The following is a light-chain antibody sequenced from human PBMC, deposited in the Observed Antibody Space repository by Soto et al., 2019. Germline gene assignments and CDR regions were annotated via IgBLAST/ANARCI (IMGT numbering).Light chain of an antibody. V-gene: IGKV1-9*01. CDR3: QQVKSYPRT. J-gene: IGKJ4*01. Sequence: DIHLTQSPSSLSASVGDSVTITCRASQAITNNLAWYQQKPGNPPKLLIYEESTLHSGVPSRFSGRKVGTQFILTIDSLQPEDFATYYCQQVKSYPRTVGGGTKVDI. CDR2: EES. CDR1: QAITNN.